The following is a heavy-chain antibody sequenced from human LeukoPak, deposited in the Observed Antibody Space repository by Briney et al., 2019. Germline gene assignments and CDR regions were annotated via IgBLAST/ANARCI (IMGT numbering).Heavy chain of an antibody. D-gene: IGHD5-24*01. CDR1: GYTFTSYY. CDR2: INPSGGST. V-gene: IGHV1-46*01. J-gene: IGHJ3*02. CDR3: ARSKEMATTRDAFDI. Sequence: ASVKVSCKASGYTFTSYYMHWVRQAPGQGLEWMGIINPSGGSTSYAQKFQGRVTMTRDTSTSTVYMELSSLSSEDTAVYYCARSKEMATTRDAFDIWGQGTMVTVSS.